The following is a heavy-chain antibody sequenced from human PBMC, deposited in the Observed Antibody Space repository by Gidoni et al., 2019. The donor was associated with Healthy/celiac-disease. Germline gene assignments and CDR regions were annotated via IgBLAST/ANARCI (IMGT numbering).Heavy chain of an antibody. CDR2: IYYSGST. Sequence: QVQLQESGPGLVKPSETLSLTCTVSGGSLSSYYWSWIRQPPGKGLEWIGYIYYSGSTNYNPSLKSRVTISVDTSKNQFSLKLSSVTAADTAVYYCARGPPYGSGSPFDYWGQGTLVTVSS. D-gene: IGHD3-10*01. V-gene: IGHV4-59*01. CDR3: ARGPPYGSGSPFDY. J-gene: IGHJ4*02. CDR1: GGSLSSYY.